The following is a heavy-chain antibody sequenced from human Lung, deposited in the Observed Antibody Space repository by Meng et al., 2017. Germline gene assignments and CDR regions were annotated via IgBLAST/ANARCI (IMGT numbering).Heavy chain of an antibody. D-gene: IGHD1-1*01. CDR3: ARGNWYYFDY. Sequence: GQLVQSGADVKKPGASVKVSCRTSGYTFSVYYMHWVRQAPGQGLEWMGWSNPNTGGTDYAQKFQGRVTMTRDTSISTAYMELRGLRSDDTAVYYCARGNWYYFDYWGQGTLVTVSS. CDR2: SNPNTGGT. J-gene: IGHJ4*02. V-gene: IGHV1-2*02. CDR1: GYTFSVYY.